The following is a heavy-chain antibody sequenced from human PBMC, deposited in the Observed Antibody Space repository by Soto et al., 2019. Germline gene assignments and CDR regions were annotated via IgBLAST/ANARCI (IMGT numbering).Heavy chain of an antibody. D-gene: IGHD6-6*01. CDR2: INHGGNS. CDR3: AGREFSTSSFYYYYYAMDV. Sequence: QVQLQQWGAGLLKPSETLSLTCAMYGGSFSDYYWSWVRQPPGKGLEWIGEINHGGNSNYNPSLKSRVTISVDTSNKQFSLKLTSVTAADTGVYYCAGREFSTSSFYYYYYAMDVWGQGTTVTVS. V-gene: IGHV4-34*01. CDR1: GGSFSDYY. J-gene: IGHJ6*02.